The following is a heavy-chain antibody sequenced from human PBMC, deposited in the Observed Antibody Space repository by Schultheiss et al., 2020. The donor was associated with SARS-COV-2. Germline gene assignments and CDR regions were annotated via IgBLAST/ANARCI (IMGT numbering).Heavy chain of an antibody. CDR2: ISYDGSNK. V-gene: IGHV3-30*04. CDR3: AKDRSSWQIDY. Sequence: GGSLRLSCSASGFTFSSYAMHWVRQAPGKGLEWVAVISYDGSNKYYADSVKGRFTISRDNSKNTLYLQMNSLRAEDTAVYYCAKDRSSWQIDYWGQGTLVTVSS. CDR1: GFTFSSYA. J-gene: IGHJ4*02. D-gene: IGHD6-13*01.